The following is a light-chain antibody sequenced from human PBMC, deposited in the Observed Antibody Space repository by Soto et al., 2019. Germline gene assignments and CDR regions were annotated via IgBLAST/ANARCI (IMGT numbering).Light chain of an antibody. CDR3: QQYCLSPT. CDR1: HSVSSNY. Sequence: EIVLTQSPGTLSLSPGERATLSCRSSHSVSSNYLAWYQQKPGQAPRLLIYAVSSSATGVPDRFSGCGSETDFTLTISRLEPVDFSVYFCQQYCLSPTFGQGTKLEIK. CDR2: AVS. V-gene: IGKV3-20*01. J-gene: IGKJ2*01.